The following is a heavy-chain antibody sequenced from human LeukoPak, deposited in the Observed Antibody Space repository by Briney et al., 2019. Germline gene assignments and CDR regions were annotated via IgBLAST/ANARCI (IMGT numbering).Heavy chain of an antibody. J-gene: IGHJ5*02. CDR3: AREQGLSSSWFDP. D-gene: IGHD2-2*01. V-gene: IGHV1-69*04. CDR1: GGTFISYA. Sequence: SVKVSCKASGGTFISYAISWVRQAPGQGLEWVGRIIPILGIANYAQKFQGRVTITADKSTSTAYMELSSLRSEDTAVYYCAREQGLSSSWFDPWGQGTLVTVSS. CDR2: IIPILGIA.